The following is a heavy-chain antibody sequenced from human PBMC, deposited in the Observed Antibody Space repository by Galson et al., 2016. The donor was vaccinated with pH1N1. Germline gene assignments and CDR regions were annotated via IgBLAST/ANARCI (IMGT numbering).Heavy chain of an antibody. D-gene: IGHD1-26*01. CDR1: GYTLSELA. J-gene: IGHJ2*01. CDR3: ATGYRGSYYVPRYFDL. Sequence: SVKVSCKVSGYTLSELAIHWVRQTPGKGLEWMGGFDPEDDKPFYAQTFEGRVTMTQDTSTDTAYMQLSSLTSDDAAVYYCATGYRGSYYVPRYFDLWGLGTLVSFFS. V-gene: IGHV1-24*01. CDR2: FDPEDDKP.